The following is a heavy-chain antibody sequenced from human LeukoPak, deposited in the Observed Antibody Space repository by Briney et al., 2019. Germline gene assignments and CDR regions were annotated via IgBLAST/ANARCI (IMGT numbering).Heavy chain of an antibody. V-gene: IGHV3-73*01. D-gene: IGHD1-14*01. Sequence: PGGSLRLSCAASGFTFSGSAMHWVRQASGKGLEWVGRIRSKANSYATAYAASVKGRFTISRDNAKNSLYLQMNSLRAEDTAVYYCASRMPTADYWGQGTLVTVSS. CDR1: GFTFSGSA. J-gene: IGHJ4*02. CDR2: IRSKANSYAT. CDR3: ASRMPTADY.